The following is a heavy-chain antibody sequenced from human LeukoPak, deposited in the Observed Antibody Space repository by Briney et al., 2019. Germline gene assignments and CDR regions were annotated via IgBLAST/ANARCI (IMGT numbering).Heavy chain of an antibody. D-gene: IGHD6-19*01. CDR2: INPNSGGT. CDR3: AREIAVAGTGHDAFDI. J-gene: IGHJ3*02. V-gene: IGHV1-2*02. Sequence: ASVKVSCKASGYTFTGYYMHWVRQAPGQGLEWMGWINPNSGGTNYAQKFQGRVTMTRDTSISTAYVELSRLRSDDTAVYYCAREIAVAGTGHDAFDIWGQGTMVTVSS. CDR1: GYTFTGYY.